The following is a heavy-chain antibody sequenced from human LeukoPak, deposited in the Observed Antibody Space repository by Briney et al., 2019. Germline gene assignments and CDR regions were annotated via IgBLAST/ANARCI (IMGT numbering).Heavy chain of an antibody. CDR1: GFTFSSYG. D-gene: IGHD6-19*01. CDR2: IWYDGSNK. V-gene: IGHV3-33*01. J-gene: IGHJ6*03. Sequence: PGRSLRLSCAASGFTFSSYGMHWVRQAPGKGLEWVAVIWYDGSNKYYADPVKGRFAISRDNSKNTLYLQMNSLRAEDTAVYYCARDDFYSSGFSSYMDVWGKGTTVTVSS. CDR3: ARDDFYSSGFSSYMDV.